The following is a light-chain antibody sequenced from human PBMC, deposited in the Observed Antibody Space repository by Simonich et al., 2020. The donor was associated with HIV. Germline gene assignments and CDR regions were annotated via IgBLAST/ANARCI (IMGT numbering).Light chain of an antibody. CDR2: GAS. CDR1: ESVSSN. Sequence: EIVMTQSPATLSVSPGERATLSCRASESVSSNLAWYQQNPGQAPRLLIYGASTRATGIPARFSGSGSWTEFTLTISSMQSEDFAIYYCQQYNNWPGTFGQGTKVEIK. V-gene: IGKV3-15*01. J-gene: IGKJ1*01. CDR3: QQYNNWPGT.